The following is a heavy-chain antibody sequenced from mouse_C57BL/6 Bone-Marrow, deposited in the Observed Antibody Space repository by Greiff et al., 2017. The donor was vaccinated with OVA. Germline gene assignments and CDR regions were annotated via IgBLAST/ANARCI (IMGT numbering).Heavy chain of an antibody. CDR2: INPSSGYT. J-gene: IGHJ2*01. V-gene: IGHV1-7*01. CDR3: ARKAYPYYFDY. Sequence: QVQLKESGAELAKPGASVKLSCKASGYTFTSYWMHWVKQRPGQGLEWIGYINPSSGYTKYNQKFKDMATLTADKSSSTAYMQLSSLTYEDSAVYYCARKAYPYYFDYWGQGTTLTVSS. CDR1: GYTFTSYW. D-gene: IGHD2-10*01.